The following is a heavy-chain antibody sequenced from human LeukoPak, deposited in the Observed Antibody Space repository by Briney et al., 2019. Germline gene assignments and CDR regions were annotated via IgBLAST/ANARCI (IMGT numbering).Heavy chain of an antibody. V-gene: IGHV1-18*01. Sequence: ASVKVSCKASGYTFTSYGISWVRQAPGQGLEWMGWISGYNGNTNSAQKFQGRVTTTTDTSTNTAYMELRSLRSDDTAVYYCAREGRTGYAFDIWGQGTTVIVSS. J-gene: IGHJ3*02. CDR3: AREGRTGYAFDI. D-gene: IGHD1-14*01. CDR1: GYTFTSYG. CDR2: ISGYNGNT.